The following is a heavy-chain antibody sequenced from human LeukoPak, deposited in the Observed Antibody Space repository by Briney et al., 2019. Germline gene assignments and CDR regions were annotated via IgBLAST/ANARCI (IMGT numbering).Heavy chain of an antibody. CDR2: IYPGDSDT. J-gene: IGHJ4*02. CDR3: ARALYYYDSSGYYFDY. CDR1: GYSFTSYW. Sequence: GESLKISCKGSGYSFTSYWIAWVRQMPGKGLEWMGIIYPGDSDTRYSPSFQGQVTISADKSISTAYLQWSSLKASDTAMYYCARALYYYDSSGYYFDYWGQGTLVTVSS. D-gene: IGHD3-22*01. V-gene: IGHV5-51*01.